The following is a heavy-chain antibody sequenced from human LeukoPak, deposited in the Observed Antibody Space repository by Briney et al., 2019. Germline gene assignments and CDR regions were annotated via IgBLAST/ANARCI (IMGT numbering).Heavy chain of an antibody. Sequence: GASVKVSCKASGGTFSSYAISWVRQAPGQGLEWMGGIIPIFGTANYAQKFQGRVTITADVSTSTAYMELSSLRSEDTAVYYCARGESAVLRYFDWLPRAEYFQHWGQGTLVTVSS. J-gene: IGHJ1*01. CDR2: IIPIFGTA. CDR3: ARGESAVLRYFDWLPRAEYFQH. V-gene: IGHV1-69*13. CDR1: GGTFSSYA. D-gene: IGHD3-9*01.